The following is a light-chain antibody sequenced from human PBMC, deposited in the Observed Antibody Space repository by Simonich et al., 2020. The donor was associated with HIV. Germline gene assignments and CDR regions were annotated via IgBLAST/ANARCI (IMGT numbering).Light chain of an antibody. V-gene: IGKV3-11*01. CDR2: DAS. CDR3: QQRSNLIT. CDR1: QSVSGN. J-gene: IGKJ5*01. Sequence: EIVMTQSPATLSVSPGERTTLSCRASQSVSGNLAWYQQKPGQAPRLLIYDASNRATGIPARFSGSGSGTDFTLTISSLEPEDFAIYYCQQRSNLITFGQGTRLEIK.